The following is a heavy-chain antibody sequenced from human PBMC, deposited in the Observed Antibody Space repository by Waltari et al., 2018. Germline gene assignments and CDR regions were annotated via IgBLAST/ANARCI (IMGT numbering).Heavy chain of an antibody. CDR3: ARGLNYYDRSGFYGCDYYDY. Sequence: QMQEQESGPGLVKPSRSQYLTCTASGRCISSDYCYCNWIRHYPGKGLEWIGYIYESCTTYYNPSLKCQVSISVDTSKNQLSLNLGSVTAADMAVYYCARGLNYYDRSGFYGCDYYDYWGQGTLVTVSS. V-gene: IGHV4-31*01. CDR2: IYESCTT. D-gene: IGHD3-22*01. CDR1: GRCISSDYCY. J-gene: IGHJ4*02.